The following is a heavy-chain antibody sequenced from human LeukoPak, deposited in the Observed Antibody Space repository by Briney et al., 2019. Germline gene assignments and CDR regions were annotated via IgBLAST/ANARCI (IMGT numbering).Heavy chain of an antibody. Sequence: SETLSLTCTVSGGSISSSSYYWSWIRQPPGKGLEWIGYIYYSGSTNYNPSLKSRVTISVDTSKNQFSLKLSSVTAADTAVYYCARGVAAAGTFFNWFDPWGQGTLVTVSS. D-gene: IGHD6-13*01. CDR3: ARGVAAAGTFFNWFDP. CDR1: GGSISSSSYY. CDR2: IYYSGST. J-gene: IGHJ5*02. V-gene: IGHV4-61*01.